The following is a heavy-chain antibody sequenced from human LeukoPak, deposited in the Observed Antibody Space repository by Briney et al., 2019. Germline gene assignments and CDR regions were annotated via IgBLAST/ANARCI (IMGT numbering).Heavy chain of an antibody. V-gene: IGHV1-8*03. CDR3: ASIVASSAFDI. CDR2: MNPNSGNT. D-gene: IGHD2-15*01. Sequence: ASVKVSCKASGYTFISYDINWVRQATGQGLEWMGWMNPNSGNTGNAQKFQGRDTITRNTSISTAYMELSSLRSEDTAVYYCASIVASSAFDIWGQGTMVTVSS. J-gene: IGHJ3*02. CDR1: GYTFISYD.